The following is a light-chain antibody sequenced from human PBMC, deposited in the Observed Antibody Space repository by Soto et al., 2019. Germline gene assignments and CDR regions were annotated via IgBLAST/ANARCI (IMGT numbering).Light chain of an antibody. CDR1: NSNIGRNY. V-gene: IGLV1-47*02. Sequence: QSVLTQPPSVSGTPGQRFTISCSGSNSNIGRNYVYWYQQLPGTAPKLLIYTNNQRPSGVPDRFSGSKSGTSASLAISGLRSEDEADYYCAAWDDSLSGVVFGGGTQLTVL. CDR3: AAWDDSLSGVV. J-gene: IGLJ3*02. CDR2: TNN.